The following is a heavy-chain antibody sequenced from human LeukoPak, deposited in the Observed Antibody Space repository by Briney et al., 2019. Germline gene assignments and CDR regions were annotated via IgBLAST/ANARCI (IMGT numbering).Heavy chain of an antibody. D-gene: IGHD3-22*01. V-gene: IGHV3-7*01. Sequence: GGSLRLSCAASGFSFSSHWVSWVRQIPGKGLECVASINQAGSEKYPADSVKGRFTISRDNARNTLYLQLNSLRGEDTAVYYCASGSDSSGYYFYWGQGTLVTVSS. J-gene: IGHJ4*02. CDR2: INQAGSEK. CDR3: ASGSDSSGYYFY. CDR1: GFSFSSHW.